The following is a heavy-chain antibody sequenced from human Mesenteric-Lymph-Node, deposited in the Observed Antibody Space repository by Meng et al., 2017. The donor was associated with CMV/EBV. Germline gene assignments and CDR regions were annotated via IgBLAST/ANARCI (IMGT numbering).Heavy chain of an antibody. V-gene: IGHV4-38-2*02. CDR3: ARVVDTAMVLGAFDI. Sequence: GSLRLSCTVSGYSISSGYYWGWIRQPPGKGLEWIGSIYHSGSTYYNPSLKSRVTISVDTSKNQFSLKLSSVTAADTAVYYCARVVDTAMVLGAFDIWGQGTMVTVSS. D-gene: IGHD5-18*01. J-gene: IGHJ3*02. CDR2: IYHSGST. CDR1: GYSISSGYY.